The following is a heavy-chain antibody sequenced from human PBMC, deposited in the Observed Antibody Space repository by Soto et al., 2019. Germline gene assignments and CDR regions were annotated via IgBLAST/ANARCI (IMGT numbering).Heavy chain of an antibody. CDR3: ASDSSSSFDY. V-gene: IGHV3-21*01. Sequence: GGSLRLSCAASGFTFSSFRMTWVRQAPGKGLEWVSSISSSSTYIYYVDSVKGRFTISRDNAKNSLYLQMNSLRPEDTAVYYCASDSSSSFDYWGQGTLVTVSS. D-gene: IGHD6-6*01. CDR2: ISSSSTYI. J-gene: IGHJ4*02. CDR1: GFTFSSFR.